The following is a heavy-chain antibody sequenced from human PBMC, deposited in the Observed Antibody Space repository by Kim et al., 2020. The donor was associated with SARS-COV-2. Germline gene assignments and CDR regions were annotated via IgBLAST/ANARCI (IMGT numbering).Heavy chain of an antibody. Sequence: GSLRLSCAASGFTFSSYGMHWVRQAPGKGLEWVAVIWYDGSNKYYADSVKGRFTISRDNSKNTLYLQMNSLRAEDTAVYYCAKSYYDSSGYYFDYWGQGTLVTVSS. J-gene: IGHJ4*02. D-gene: IGHD3-22*01. CDR2: IWYDGSNK. CDR3: AKSYYDSSGYYFDY. CDR1: GFTFSSYG. V-gene: IGHV3-33*06.